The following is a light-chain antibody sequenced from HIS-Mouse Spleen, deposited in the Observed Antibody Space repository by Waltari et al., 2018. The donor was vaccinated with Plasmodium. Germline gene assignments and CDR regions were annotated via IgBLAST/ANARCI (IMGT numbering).Light chain of an antibody. J-gene: IGLJ3*02. Sequence: SYELTQPPSVSVSPGQTARINCSGDALPKKYAYWYQQKSGQAPVLVIYEDSKRPPGSPERVSGSSSVTMATLTISGAQVEDEADYYCYSTDSSGNHRVFGGGTKLTVL. V-gene: IGLV3-10*01. CDR2: EDS. CDR1: ALPKKY. CDR3: YSTDSSGNHRV.